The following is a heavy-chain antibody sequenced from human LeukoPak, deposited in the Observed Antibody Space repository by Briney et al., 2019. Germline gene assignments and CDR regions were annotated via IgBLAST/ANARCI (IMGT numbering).Heavy chain of an antibody. Sequence: GSLRLSCAASGFTVSSNYMSWIRQPPGKGLEWIGYIYYSGSTNYNPSLKSRVTISVDTSKNQFSLKLSSVTAADTAVYYCARVDLAYPSYYYYYYMDVWGKGTTVTVSS. CDR1: GFTVSSNY. J-gene: IGHJ6*03. D-gene: IGHD2-2*03. V-gene: IGHV4-59*02. CDR2: IYYSGST. CDR3: ARVDLAYPSYYYYYYMDV.